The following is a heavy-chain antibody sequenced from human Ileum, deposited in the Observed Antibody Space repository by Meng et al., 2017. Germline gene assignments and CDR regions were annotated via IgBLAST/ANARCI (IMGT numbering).Heavy chain of an antibody. J-gene: IGHJ4*02. CDR2: AST. CDR3: ARDHMGSLDY. D-gene: IGHD1-26*01. CDR1: GGSVSRAGYQ. Sequence: VQLQASGPGLVRPSGTLSLICTVSGGSVSRAGYQWGWIRQPPGKGLEWIGYASTNYNPSLKSRVTISLDTSRNQFSLSLSSVTAADTAVYYCARDHMGSLDYWGQGILVTVSS. V-gene: IGHV4-61*08.